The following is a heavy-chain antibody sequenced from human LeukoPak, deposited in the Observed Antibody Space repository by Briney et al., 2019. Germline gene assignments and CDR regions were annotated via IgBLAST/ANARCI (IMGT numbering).Heavy chain of an antibody. V-gene: IGHV3-74*01. CDR1: GFTFNKYW. CDR3: ATLTEAVAEAAFDY. CDR2: LFKDGSNT. J-gene: IGHJ4*02. D-gene: IGHD6-19*01. Sequence: GGSLRLSRVASGFTFNKYWMHWIRQAPGKGLVWVASLFKDGSNTRYADSVKGRFTISRDNAKNTPYLQMNSLRGDDTAVYYCATLTEAVAEAAFDYWGQGTLVSVSS.